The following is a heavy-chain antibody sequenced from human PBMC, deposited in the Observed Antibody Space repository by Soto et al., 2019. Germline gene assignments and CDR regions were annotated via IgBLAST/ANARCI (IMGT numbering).Heavy chain of an antibody. CDR3: ARAQVPVPSLLEFGYHSYGMDV. Sequence: QVQLQESGPGLVKPSQTLSLTCTVSGGSISSGDYYWSWIRQPPGKGLEWIGYIYYTGSTYYNPSPKSRVSISVATSNNQFSLNLRSVTAADTAVYYCARAQVPVPSLLEFGYHSYGMDVWGQGTTVTVSS. J-gene: IGHJ6*02. CDR1: GGSISSGDYY. CDR2: IYYTGST. D-gene: IGHD3-3*01. V-gene: IGHV4-30-4*01.